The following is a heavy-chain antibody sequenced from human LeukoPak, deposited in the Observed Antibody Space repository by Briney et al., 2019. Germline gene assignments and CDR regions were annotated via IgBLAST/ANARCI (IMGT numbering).Heavy chain of an antibody. CDR1: GFTFSSYW. V-gene: IGHV3-7*01. D-gene: IGHD3-10*01. CDR3: ARPGNLIYFDY. J-gene: IGHJ4*02. CDR2: IKQDGSEK. Sequence: PGGSLRLSCAASGFTFSSYWMSWVRQAPGKGLEWVANIKQDGSEKYYVDSVEGRFTISRDNAKNSLYLQMNSLRAEDTAVYYCARPGNLIYFDYWGQGTLVTVSS.